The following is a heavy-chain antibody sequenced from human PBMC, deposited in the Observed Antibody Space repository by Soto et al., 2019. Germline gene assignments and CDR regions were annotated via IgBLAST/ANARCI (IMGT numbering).Heavy chain of an antibody. Sequence: QVQLQESGPGLVKPSGTLSLTCAVSGGSISSSNWWSWVRQPPGKGLEWIGEIYHSGSTNYNPSLKSRVTISVDKSKNQCSMKLSSVTAADTAVYYCASLYYYDSSGGDGAFDIWGQGTMVTVSS. CDR3: ASLYYYDSSGGDGAFDI. D-gene: IGHD3-22*01. CDR2: IYHSGST. V-gene: IGHV4-4*02. J-gene: IGHJ3*02. CDR1: GGSISSSNW.